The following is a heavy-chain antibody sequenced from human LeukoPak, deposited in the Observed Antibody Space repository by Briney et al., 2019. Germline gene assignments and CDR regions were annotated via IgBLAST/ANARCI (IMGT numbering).Heavy chain of an antibody. CDR3: ARRQGGPTDNYYYYYMDV. CDR2: IYPGDSDT. Sequence: GESLKISCKGSGYSFTSYWIGWVRQMPGKGLEWMGIIYPGDSDTRYSPSFQGQVTISADNSISTAYLQWSSLKASDTAMYYCARRQGGPTDNYYYYYMDVWGKGTTVTVSS. V-gene: IGHV5-51*01. J-gene: IGHJ6*03. CDR1: GYSFTSYW. D-gene: IGHD3-16*01.